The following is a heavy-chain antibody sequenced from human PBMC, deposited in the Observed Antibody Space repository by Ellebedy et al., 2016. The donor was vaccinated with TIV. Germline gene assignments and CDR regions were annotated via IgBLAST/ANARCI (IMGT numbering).Heavy chain of an antibody. D-gene: IGHD3-22*01. CDR1: GFTFSSYA. CDR2: ISGSGGST. CDR3: AKGRAGGSDSSAPRYYFDY. J-gene: IGHJ4*02. V-gene: IGHV3-23*01. Sequence: GESLKISCAASGFTFSSYAMSWVRQAPGKGLEWVSAISGSGGSTYYADSVKGRFTISRDNSKNTLYLQMTSLRAEDTAVYYCAKGRAGGSDSSAPRYYFDYWGLGTLVTVSS.